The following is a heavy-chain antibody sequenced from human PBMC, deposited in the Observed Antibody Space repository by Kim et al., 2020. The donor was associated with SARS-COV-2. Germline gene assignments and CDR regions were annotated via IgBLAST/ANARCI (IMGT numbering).Heavy chain of an antibody. V-gene: IGHV3-49*03. J-gene: IGHJ4*02. D-gene: IGHD5-18*01. CDR1: GFTFGDYA. CDR2: IRSKDYGGTT. Sequence: GGSLRLSCTASGFTFGDYAMSWFRQAPGKGLEWVGFIRSKDYGGTTEYAASVKGRFTISRDDSKSIAYLQMKSLKTEDTAVYYCTSNIVAKFRLDTAMAAVDYWGQGTLVTVSS. CDR3: TSNIVAKFRLDTAMAAVDY.